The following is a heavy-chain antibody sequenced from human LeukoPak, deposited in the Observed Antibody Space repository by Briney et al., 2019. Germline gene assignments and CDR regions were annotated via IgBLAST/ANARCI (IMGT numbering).Heavy chain of an antibody. CDR2: INDDGRYT. V-gene: IGHV3-74*01. CDR1: GFTFSGYW. D-gene: IGHD6-13*01. Sequence: RPGGSLRLSCAASGFTFSGYWMHWVRQVPGKGLVWVSRINDDGRYTVYADSVKGRFTISRDNSKNSLYLQMNSLRAEDTALYYCAKDNGPGEQLVVNYYMDVWGKGTTVTVSS. CDR3: AKDNGPGEQLVVNYYMDV. J-gene: IGHJ6*03.